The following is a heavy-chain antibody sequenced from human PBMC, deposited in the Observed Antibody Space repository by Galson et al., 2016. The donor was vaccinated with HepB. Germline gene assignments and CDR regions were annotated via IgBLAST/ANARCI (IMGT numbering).Heavy chain of an antibody. Sequence: SLRLSCAASGFTFTTYPLTWVRQAPGKGLEWVSVINGGSAGSTFYADSVKGRFTISRDNSKNMVYLQMNSLSVEDTAVYYCAKRTVGYNYGNPMDHWGQGTLVTVSS. CDR1: GFTFTTYP. D-gene: IGHD5-18*01. V-gene: IGHV3-23*01. CDR3: AKRTVGYNYGNPMDH. J-gene: IGHJ4*02. CDR2: INGGSAGST.